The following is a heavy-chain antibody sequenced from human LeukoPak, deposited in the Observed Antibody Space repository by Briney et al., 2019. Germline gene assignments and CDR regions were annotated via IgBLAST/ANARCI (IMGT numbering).Heavy chain of an antibody. Sequence: GGSLRLSCAASGFTFSSYAMHWVRQAPGKGLEWVAVISYDGSNKYYADSVKGRFTISRDNSKNTLYLQMNSLRAEDTAVYYCARDGHDCGDYLREWGLFDYWGQGTLVTVSS. D-gene: IGHD4-17*01. V-gene: IGHV3-30-3*01. CDR2: ISYDGSNK. J-gene: IGHJ4*02. CDR3: ARDGHDCGDYLREWGLFDY. CDR1: GFTFSSYA.